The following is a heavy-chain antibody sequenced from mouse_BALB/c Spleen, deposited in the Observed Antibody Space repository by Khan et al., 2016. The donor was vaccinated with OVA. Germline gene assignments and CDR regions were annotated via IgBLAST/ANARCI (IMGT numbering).Heavy chain of an antibody. J-gene: IGHJ2*01. CDR2: INPRTANT. CDR3: ARRCLQCDFDY. D-gene: IGHD6-1*01. Sequence: VQLQQSGAELAKSGASVKMSCKASGYIFNNYWILWVKQRPGQGLEWIGYINPRTANTEYNQNFKDKATLTADKSSSTAYIQLSSVTSADTAVFYCARRCLQCDFDYWGQGTTLTVSS. CDR1: GYIFNNYW. V-gene: IGHV1-7*01.